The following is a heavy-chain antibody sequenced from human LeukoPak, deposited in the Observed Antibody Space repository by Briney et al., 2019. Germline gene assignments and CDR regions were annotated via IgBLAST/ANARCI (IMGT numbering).Heavy chain of an antibody. V-gene: IGHV1-2*02. CDR2: IHHNSGGT. Sequence: ASVKVSCKASGYTFTDMNWVRQAPGQGLEWMGWIHHNSGGTNYAQKFQGRVTMTSDTSISTAYMELTSLTSDDTAVYYCARGISDSSGYYPLFNYWGQGTLVTVSS. J-gene: IGHJ4*02. D-gene: IGHD3-22*01. CDR3: ARGISDSSGYYPLFNY. CDR1: GYTFTD.